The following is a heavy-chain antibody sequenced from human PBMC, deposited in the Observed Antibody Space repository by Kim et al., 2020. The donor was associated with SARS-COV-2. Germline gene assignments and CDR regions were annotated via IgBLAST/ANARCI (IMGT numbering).Heavy chain of an antibody. J-gene: IGHJ4*02. Sequence: YYANSVKGSFTISRDNSKNTLYLQRGSLRAEDMAVYYCARDNEAKYYFDYWGQGTLVTVSS. D-gene: IGHD2-8*01. V-gene: IGHV3-64*01. CDR3: ARDNEAKYYFDY.